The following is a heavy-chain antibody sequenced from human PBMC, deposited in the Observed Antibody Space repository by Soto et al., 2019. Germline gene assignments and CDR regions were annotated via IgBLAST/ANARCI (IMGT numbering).Heavy chain of an antibody. D-gene: IGHD2-21*02. CDR1: GYSFTSYW. Sequence: PGESLKISCTGSGYSFTSYWIGWVRQMPGKGLEWMGIIYPGDSDTRYSPSFQGQVTISADKSISTAYLQWSSLKASDTAMYYCATTFLAYCGGDCYSPFYYGMDVWGQGTTVTVS. V-gene: IGHV5-51*01. CDR3: ATTFLAYCGGDCYSPFYYGMDV. CDR2: IYPGDSDT. J-gene: IGHJ6*02.